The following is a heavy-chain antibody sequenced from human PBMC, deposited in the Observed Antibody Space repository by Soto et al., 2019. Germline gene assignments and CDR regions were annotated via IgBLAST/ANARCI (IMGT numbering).Heavy chain of an antibody. CDR2: ITVGTGNT. CDR3: AAGDSSGYYGG. J-gene: IGHJ4*02. D-gene: IGHD3-22*01. V-gene: IGHV1-58*01. CDR1: GFIFTGSS. Sequence: ASVKVSGKASGFIFTGSSVQWVRQARGQRLEWIGWITVGTGNTNYAQKFQERVTITRDMSTSTAYMELSNLRSEDTAVYYCAAGDSSGYYGGWGQGTQVTVSS.